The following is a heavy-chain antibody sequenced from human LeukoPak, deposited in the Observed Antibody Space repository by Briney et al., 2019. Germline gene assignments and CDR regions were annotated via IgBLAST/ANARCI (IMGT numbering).Heavy chain of an antibody. J-gene: IGHJ4*02. CDR3: ARAYCGGGFCYSGFDF. D-gene: IGHD2-15*01. CDR1: GFTFSSYS. CDR2: ISSSTSTI. Sequence: GGSLRLSCAASGFTFSSYSMNWVRQAPGKGLEWVSYISSSTSTIYYADSVKGRFTISRDNAKNSLYLQMNSLRDEDTAVYYCARAYCGGGFCYSGFDFWGQGTLVTVSS. V-gene: IGHV3-48*02.